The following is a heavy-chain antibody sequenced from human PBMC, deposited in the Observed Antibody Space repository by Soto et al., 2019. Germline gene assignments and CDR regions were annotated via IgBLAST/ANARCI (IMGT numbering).Heavy chain of an antibody. CDR1: GGSISSSSYY. D-gene: IGHD4-17*01. CDR2: IYYSGST. V-gene: IGHV4-31*03. J-gene: IGHJ6*02. Sequence: PSETLSLTCTVSGGSISSSSYYWGWIRQHPGKGLEWIGYIYYSGSTYYNPSLKSRVTISVDTSKNQFSLKLSSVTAADTAVYYCARDHMTSNYYYYGMDVWGQGTTVTVSS. CDR3: ARDHMTSNYYYYGMDV.